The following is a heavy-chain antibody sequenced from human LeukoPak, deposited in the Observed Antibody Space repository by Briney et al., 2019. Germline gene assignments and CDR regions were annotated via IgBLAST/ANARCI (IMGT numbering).Heavy chain of an antibody. CDR2: TYYRSKWYN. Sequence: SQTLSLTWAISGXSVSSNSPTWNWIRQSPSRGHEWLGRTYYRSKWYNDYAVPVKSRITINPDTSKNQFSLQLNSVTPEDTAVYYCARGDCSGGTCYSDSAFHIWGQGTMVTVSS. CDR3: ARGDCSGGTCYSDSAFHI. D-gene: IGHD2-15*01. CDR1: GXSVSSNSPT. J-gene: IGHJ3*02. V-gene: IGHV6-1*01.